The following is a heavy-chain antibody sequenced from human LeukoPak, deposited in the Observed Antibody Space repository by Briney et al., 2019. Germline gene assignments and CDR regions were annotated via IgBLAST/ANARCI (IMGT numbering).Heavy chain of an antibody. J-gene: IGHJ6*03. CDR2: ISAYNGNT. D-gene: IGHD6-19*01. Sequence: ASVKVSCKASGYTFTSYGISWVRQAPGQGLEWMGWISAYNGNTNYAQKLQGRVTMTTDTSTSTAYMELSSLRSEDTAVYYCARDGGLAGTGNYYYYYMDVWGKGTTVTISS. CDR1: GYTFTSYG. V-gene: IGHV1-18*01. CDR3: ARDGGLAGTGNYYYYYMDV.